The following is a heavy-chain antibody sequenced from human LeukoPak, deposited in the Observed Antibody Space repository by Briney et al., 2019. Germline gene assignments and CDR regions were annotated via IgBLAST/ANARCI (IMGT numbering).Heavy chain of an antibody. CDR2: VRSKAYGGTT. J-gene: IGHJ4*02. CDR1: GFTFGDYA. D-gene: IGHD3-10*01. Sequence: GGSLRLSCTASGFTFGDYAMSWVRQAPGKGLEWVGFVRSKAYGGTTEYAASVKGRFTISRDDSKSIAYLQMNSLKTEDTAVYYCTREMPYGSGSYSFDYWGQGTLVTASS. CDR3: TREMPYGSGSYSFDY. V-gene: IGHV3-49*04.